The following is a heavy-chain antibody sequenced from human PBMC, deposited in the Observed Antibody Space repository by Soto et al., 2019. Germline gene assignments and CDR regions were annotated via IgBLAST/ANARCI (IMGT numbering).Heavy chain of an antibody. CDR3: ARVDGSGTFSLFEQ. CDR2: IYYTGRT. CDR1: GGSVNSDSHF. D-gene: IGHD3-10*01. Sequence: PSETLSLTCTVSGGSVNSDSHFWSWIRQPPGKGLEWIGYIYYTGRTTYSPSLKSRVTISADTSKNQLSLKLISVTAADTAVYYCARVDGSGTFSLFEQWGQGTLVTVSS. V-gene: IGHV4-61*01. J-gene: IGHJ4*02.